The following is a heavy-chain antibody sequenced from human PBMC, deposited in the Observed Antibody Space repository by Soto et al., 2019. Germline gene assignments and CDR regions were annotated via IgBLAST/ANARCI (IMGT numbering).Heavy chain of an antibody. D-gene: IGHD3-22*01. CDR1: GYTFTSYG. V-gene: IGHV1-18*01. CDR2: ISAYNGNT. CDR3: ARDQTYSYDSSGRTKDY. Sequence: ASVKVSCKASGYTFTSYGISWVRQAPGQGLEWMGWISAYNGNTNYAQKLQGRVTMTTDTSTSTAYMELRSLRSDDTAVYYCARDQTYSYDSSGRTKDYWGQGTLVTVSS. J-gene: IGHJ4*02.